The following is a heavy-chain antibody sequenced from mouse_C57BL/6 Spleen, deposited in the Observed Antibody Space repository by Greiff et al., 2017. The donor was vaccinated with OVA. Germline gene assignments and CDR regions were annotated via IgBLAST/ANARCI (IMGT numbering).Heavy chain of an antibody. CDR3: ASITTVVPYFDY. J-gene: IGHJ2*01. Sequence: QVQLQQSGPELVKPGASVKISCKASGYAFSSSWMNWVKQRPGKGLEWIGRIYPGDGDTNYNGKFKGKATLTADKSSSTAYMQLSSLTSEDSAVYFCASITTVVPYFDYWGQGTALTVSS. V-gene: IGHV1-82*01. CDR1: GYAFSSSW. D-gene: IGHD1-1*01. CDR2: IYPGDGDT.